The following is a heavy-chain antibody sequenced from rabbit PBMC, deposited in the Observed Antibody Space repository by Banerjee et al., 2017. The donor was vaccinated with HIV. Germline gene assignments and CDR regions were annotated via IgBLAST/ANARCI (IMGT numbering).Heavy chain of an antibody. J-gene: IGHJ4*01. D-gene: IGHD2-1*01. Sequence: EESGGDLVKPEGSLTLTCTASGFSFSSSYWICWVRQAPGKGLEWIGCIYAGDGSTDYASWAKGRFTISLDNAQNTLYLQLNSLTAADTATYFCARGPKDSYDDYGDLYYFNLWGPGTLVTVS. CDR3: ARGPKDSYDDYGDLYYFNL. CDR1: GFSFSSSYW. V-gene: IGHV1S45*01. CDR2: IYAGDGST.